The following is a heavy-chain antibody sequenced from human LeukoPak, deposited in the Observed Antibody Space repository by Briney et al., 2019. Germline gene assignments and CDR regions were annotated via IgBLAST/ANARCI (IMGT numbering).Heavy chain of an antibody. J-gene: IGHJ4*02. CDR2: ISSSSSYI. D-gene: IGHD3-22*01. CDR3: ARDQEVYYYDSSGYPQPFLWPFDY. Sequence: GVSLRLSCAASGFTFSSYSMNWVRQAPGKGLEWVSSISSSSSYIYYADSVKGRFTISRDNAKNSLYLQMNSLRAEDTAVYYCARDQEVYYYDSSGYPQPFLWPFDYWGQGTLVTVSS. CDR1: GFTFSSYS. V-gene: IGHV3-21*01.